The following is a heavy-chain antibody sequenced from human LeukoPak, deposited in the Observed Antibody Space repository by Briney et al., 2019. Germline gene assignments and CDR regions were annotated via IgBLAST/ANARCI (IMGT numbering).Heavy chain of an antibody. CDR1: GDSISMSGYY. Sequence: SETLSLTCTVSGDSISMSGYYWGWIRQPPGKELEWIGSIYSSGNTYYNPSLKSRVTISLDMSKNQFSLRLRSVSAADTAVYYCARHPMGHRPNDYWGQGTLITVSS. J-gene: IGHJ4*02. CDR2: IYSSGNT. V-gene: IGHV4-39*01. D-gene: IGHD1-14*01. CDR3: ARHPMGHRPNDY.